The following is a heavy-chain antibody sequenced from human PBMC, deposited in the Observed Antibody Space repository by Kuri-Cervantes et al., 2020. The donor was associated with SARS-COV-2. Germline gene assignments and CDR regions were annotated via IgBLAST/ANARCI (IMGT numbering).Heavy chain of an antibody. V-gene: IGHV4-34*09. CDR3: ARVGYDFWSGPASDPYYYYGMDV. CDR2: INHSGST. D-gene: IGHD3-3*01. J-gene: IGHJ6*02. Sequence: SETLSLTCAVYGGSFSGYYWSWIRQPPGKGLEWIGEINHSGSTNYNPSLKSRVTISVDTSKNQFSLKLSSVTAADTAVYYCARVGYDFWSGPASDPYYYYGMDVWGQGTTVTVSS. CDR1: GGSFSGYY.